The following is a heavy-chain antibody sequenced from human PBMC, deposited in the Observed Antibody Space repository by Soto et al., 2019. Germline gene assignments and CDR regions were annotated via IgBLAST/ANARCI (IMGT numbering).Heavy chain of an antibody. CDR1: GFTFSDYY. Sequence: GSLRLSCAVSGFTFSDYYMSWIRQAPGKGLGWVSYISSRGSSIYYADSVKGRFTISRDNAKNSLYVQMNGVRAEDTAVYYCARGYYDFRSGYYISPYGMDVWGQGTTVTVSS. V-gene: IGHV3-11*01. D-gene: IGHD3-3*01. CDR3: ARGYYDFRSGYYISPYGMDV. J-gene: IGHJ6*02. CDR2: ISSRGSSI.